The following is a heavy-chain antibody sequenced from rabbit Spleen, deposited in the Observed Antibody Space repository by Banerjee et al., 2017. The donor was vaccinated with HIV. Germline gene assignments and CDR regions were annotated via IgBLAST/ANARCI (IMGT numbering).Heavy chain of an antibody. CDR1: GFTLGSSYY. CDR3: ARNYVNAFDP. V-gene: IGHV1S40*01. Sequence: QSLEESGGDLVKPGASLTLTCTASGFTLGSSYYMCWVRQAPGKGLEWIACIDTNDGDTDYANWPKGRFTISKTSSTTVTLQMTSLTAADTATYFCARNYVNAFDPWGPGTLVTVS. D-gene: IGHD1-1*01. J-gene: IGHJ2*01. CDR2: IDTNDGDT.